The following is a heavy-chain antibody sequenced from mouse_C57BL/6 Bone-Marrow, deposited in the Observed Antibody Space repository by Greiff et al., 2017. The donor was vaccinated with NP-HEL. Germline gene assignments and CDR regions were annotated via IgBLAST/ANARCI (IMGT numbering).Heavy chain of an antibody. CDR3: TLTTYYAMDY. V-gene: IGHV14-4*01. CDR1: GFNIKDDY. D-gene: IGHD2-12*01. J-gene: IGHJ4*01. Sequence: EVQLQESGAELVRPGASVKLSCTASGFNIKDDYMHWVKQRPEQGLEWIGWIDPENGDTEYASKFQGKATITADTSSNTAYLQLGSLTSEDTAVYYCTLTTYYAMDYWGQGTSVTVSS. CDR2: IDPENGDT.